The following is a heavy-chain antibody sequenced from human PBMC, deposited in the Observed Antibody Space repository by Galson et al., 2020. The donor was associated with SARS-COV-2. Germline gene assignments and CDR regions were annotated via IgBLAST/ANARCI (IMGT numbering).Heavy chain of an antibody. V-gene: IGHV4-4*07. CDR2: IYTSGST. J-gene: IGHJ3*02. D-gene: IGHD6-13*01. CDR1: GGSISSYY. CDR3: ARLEYSSSKDAFDI. Sequence: SETLSLTCTVSGGSISSYYWSWIRQPAGKGLEWIGRIYTSGSTNYNPSLKSRVTMSVDTSKNQFSLKLSSVTAADTAVYYCARLEYSSSKDAFDIWGQGTMVTVSS.